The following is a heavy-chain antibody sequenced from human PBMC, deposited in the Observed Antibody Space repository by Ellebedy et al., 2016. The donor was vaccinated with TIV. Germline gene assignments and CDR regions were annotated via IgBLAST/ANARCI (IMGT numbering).Heavy chain of an antibody. CDR2: ISGSGGST. D-gene: IGHD6-25*01. CDR1: GFTFSSYA. Sequence: GESLKISCAASGFTFSSYAMSWVRQAPGKGLEWVSDISGSGGSTYYADSVKGRFTISRDNSKNTLYLQMNSLRAEDTAVYYCATAPIAALIYYFDYWGQGTLVTVSS. J-gene: IGHJ4*02. V-gene: IGHV3-23*01. CDR3: ATAPIAALIYYFDY.